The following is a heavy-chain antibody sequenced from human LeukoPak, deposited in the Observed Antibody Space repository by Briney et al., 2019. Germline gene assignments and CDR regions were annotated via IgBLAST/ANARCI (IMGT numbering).Heavy chain of an antibody. D-gene: IGHD2-2*01. CDR1: GGSISRGGYY. CDR2: IYYSGST. J-gene: IGHJ6*02. CDR3: ARQVPSAHYYYYYGMDV. V-gene: IGHV4-31*03. Sequence: PSQTLSLTCTVSGGSISRGGYYWSWIRQHPGKGLEWIGYIYYSGSTYYNPSLKSRVTISVDTSKNQFSLKLSSVTAADTAVYYCARQVPSAHYYYYYGMDVWGQGTTVTVSS.